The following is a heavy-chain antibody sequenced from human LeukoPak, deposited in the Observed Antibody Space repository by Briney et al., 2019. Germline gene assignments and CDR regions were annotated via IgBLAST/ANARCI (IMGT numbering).Heavy chain of an antibody. Sequence: GGSLRLSCAASGFTFSSYAMSWVRQAPGKGLEWVSAISGSGGSTYYADSVKGRFTIFRDNSKNTLYLQMNSVRAEDTAVYYCAKSARPTYYYYYYYMDVWGKGTMVTVSS. J-gene: IGHJ6*03. V-gene: IGHV3-23*01. CDR2: ISGSGGST. CDR3: AKSARPTYYYYYYYMDV. D-gene: IGHD6-6*01. CDR1: GFTFSSYA.